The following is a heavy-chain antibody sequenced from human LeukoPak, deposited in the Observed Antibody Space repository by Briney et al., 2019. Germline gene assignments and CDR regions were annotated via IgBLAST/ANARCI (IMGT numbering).Heavy chain of an antibody. Sequence: SETLSLTCTPSGGSISTYYWSWIRQPPGKGLEWIGYIYHSGSTNYNPSLNSRVTISVDTSKNQFSLKLSSVTAADTAVYYCARGGGYASPIGYWGQGALVTVSS. CDR2: IYHSGST. J-gene: IGHJ4*02. V-gene: IGHV4-59*01. CDR3: ARGGGYASPIGY. CDR1: GGSISTYY. D-gene: IGHD5-12*01.